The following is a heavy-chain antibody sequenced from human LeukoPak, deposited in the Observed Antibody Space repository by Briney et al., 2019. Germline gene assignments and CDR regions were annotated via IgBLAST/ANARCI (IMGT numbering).Heavy chain of an antibody. J-gene: IGHJ6*03. CDR3: ARNPGTNYDFWTQTYYYYYMDV. V-gene: IGHV4-38-2*02. Sequence: PSETLSLTCTVSGYSISSGYYWGWIRQPPGKGLEWIGSIYHSGSTYYNPSLKSRVTISVDTSKNQFSQKLSSVTAADTAVYYCARNPGTNYDFWTQTYYYYYMDVWGKGTTVTISS. D-gene: IGHD3-3*01. CDR1: GYSISSGYY. CDR2: IYHSGST.